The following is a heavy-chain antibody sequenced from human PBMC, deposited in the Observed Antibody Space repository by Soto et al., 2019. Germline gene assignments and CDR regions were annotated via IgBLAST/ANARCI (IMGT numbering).Heavy chain of an antibody. J-gene: IGHJ5*02. V-gene: IGHV1-69*13. CDR1: GGTFSSYA. CDR2: IIPIFGTA. CDR3: ARDYSILNTAMVTWFDP. D-gene: IGHD5-18*01. Sequence: AVKVSCKASGGTFSSYAISWVRQAPGQGLEWMGGIIPIFGTANYAQKFQGRVTITADESTSTAYMELSSLRSEDTAVYYCARDYSILNTAMVTWFDPWGQGTMVTVYS.